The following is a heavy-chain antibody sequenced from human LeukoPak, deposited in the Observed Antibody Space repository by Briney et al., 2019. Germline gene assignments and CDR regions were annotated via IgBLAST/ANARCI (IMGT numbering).Heavy chain of an antibody. D-gene: IGHD5-24*01. J-gene: IGHJ4*02. CDR3: ARGLTRDADY. CDR1: GYTFTNYG. Sequence: ASVKVSCKASGYTFTNYGVNWVRQAPGQGLEWMGWISTYNGNTNYAQRLQGRVTMTTDTSTSTAYMELRSLRSEDTAVYYCARGLTRDADYWGQGTLVTVSS. V-gene: IGHV1-18*01. CDR2: ISTYNGNT.